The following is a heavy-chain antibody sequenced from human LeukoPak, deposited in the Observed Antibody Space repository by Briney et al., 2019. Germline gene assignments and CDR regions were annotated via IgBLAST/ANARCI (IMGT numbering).Heavy chain of an antibody. D-gene: IGHD3-22*01. V-gene: IGHV3-23*01. CDR2: ISGSGGST. CDR3: ARASYYYDSSASRPLDY. Sequence: GGSLRLSCGASGFTFSSYAMSWVRQAPGKGLEWVSAISGSGGSTYYADSVKGRFTISRDNSKNTLYLQMNSLRAEDTAVYYCARASYYYDSSASRPLDYWGQGTLVTVSS. J-gene: IGHJ4*02. CDR1: GFTFSSYA.